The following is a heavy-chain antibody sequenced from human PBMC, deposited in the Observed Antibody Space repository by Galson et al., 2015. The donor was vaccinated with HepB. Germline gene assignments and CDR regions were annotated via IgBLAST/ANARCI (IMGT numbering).Heavy chain of an antibody. V-gene: IGHV3-48*02. CDR2: ISSSSSTI. Sequence: SLRLSCAASGFTLSSYSMNWVRQAPGKGLEWVSYISSSSSTIYYADSVKGRFTISRDNAKNSLYLQMNSLRDEDTAVYYCARRPMGGCSSTSCPTGDYWGQGTLVAVSS. CDR3: ARRPMGGCSSTSCPTGDY. CDR1: GFTLSSYS. D-gene: IGHD2-2*01. J-gene: IGHJ4*02.